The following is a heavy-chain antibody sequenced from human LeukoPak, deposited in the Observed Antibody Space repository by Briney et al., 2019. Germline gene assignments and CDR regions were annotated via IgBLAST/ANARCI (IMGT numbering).Heavy chain of an antibody. CDR2: IIPIFGTA. Sequence: SVKVSCKASGGTFSSYAISWVRQAPGQGLEWMGGIIPIFGTANYAQKFQGRVTITADESTSTAYMELSSLRSEDTAVYYCAAEVSSSHAFDIWGQGTMVTASS. CDR3: AAEVSSSHAFDI. J-gene: IGHJ3*02. V-gene: IGHV1-69*13. D-gene: IGHD6-6*01. CDR1: GGTFSSYA.